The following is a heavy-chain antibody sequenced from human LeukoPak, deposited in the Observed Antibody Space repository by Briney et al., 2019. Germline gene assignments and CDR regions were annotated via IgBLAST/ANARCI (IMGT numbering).Heavy chain of an antibody. J-gene: IGHJ3*02. Sequence: SETLSLTCAVYGGSFSGYYWSWIRQPPGKGLEWIGEINHSGSTNYNPSLKSRVTISVDTSKNQFSLKLSSVTAADTAVYYCARGFSSGFAESSWYRFRGDAFDIWGQGTMVTVSS. V-gene: IGHV4-34*01. CDR2: INHSGST. CDR3: ARGFSSGFAESSWYRFRGDAFDI. CDR1: GGSFSGYY. D-gene: IGHD6-13*01.